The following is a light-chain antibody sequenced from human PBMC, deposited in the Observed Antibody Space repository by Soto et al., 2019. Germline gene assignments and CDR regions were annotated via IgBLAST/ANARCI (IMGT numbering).Light chain of an antibody. J-gene: IGKJ1*01. CDR3: QNYNSYSWT. V-gene: IGKV1-5*01. CDR1: QSVSTW. CDR2: DAS. Sequence: DIQMSHSRSTLRASXDDRVTITXXASQSVSTWLAWYQQKPGNAPTLLIYDASSLESGVPSRFSGSGSGTEFTLTISSLQPDDFATYYCQNYNSYSWTFGQGTKVDIK.